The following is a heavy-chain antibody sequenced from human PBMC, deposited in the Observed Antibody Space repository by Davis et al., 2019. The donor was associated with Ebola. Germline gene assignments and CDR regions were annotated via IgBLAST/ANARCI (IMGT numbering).Heavy chain of an antibody. D-gene: IGHD2-21*02. V-gene: IGHV4-34*01. Sequence: MPSETLSLTCAVYGGSFSGYYWSWIRQPPGKGLEWIGEINHSGSTNYNPSLKSRVTISVDTSKNQFSLKLSSVTAADTAVYYCARSRYCGGDCYSASTYYNYWGQGTLVTVSS. CDR2: INHSGST. CDR3: ARSRYCGGDCYSASTYYNY. J-gene: IGHJ4*02. CDR1: GGSFSGYY.